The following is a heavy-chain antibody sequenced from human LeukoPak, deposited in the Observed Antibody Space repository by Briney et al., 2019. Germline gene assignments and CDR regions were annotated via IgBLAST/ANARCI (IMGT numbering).Heavy chain of an antibody. CDR2: VSYDGSTK. J-gene: IGHJ4*02. CDR3: AKAETPYTSKSLDY. Sequence: PGGSLRLSCEASGFTFSRYGMHWVRQAPGKGLEWVAVVSYDGSTKYYAGSVKGRFTISRDNSKNTLLLQMNSLRAEDTALYFCAKAETPYTSKSLDYWGQGTLVTVSS. D-gene: IGHD3-16*01. V-gene: IGHV3-30*18. CDR1: GFTFSRYG.